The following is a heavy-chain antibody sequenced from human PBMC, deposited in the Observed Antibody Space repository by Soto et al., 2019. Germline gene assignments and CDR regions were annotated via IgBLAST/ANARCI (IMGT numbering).Heavy chain of an antibody. V-gene: IGHV4-39*01. J-gene: IGHJ4*02. CDR3: ARRGSGSYSDY. CDR1: GGSISSSSYY. Sequence: QLQLQESGPGLVKASETLSLTCTVSGGSISSSSYYWGWIRQPPGKGLEWIGSIYYSGSTYYNPSLKSRVTISVDTSKNQFSLKLSSVTAADTAVYYCARRGSGSYSDYWGQGTLVTVSS. CDR2: IYYSGST. D-gene: IGHD3-10*01.